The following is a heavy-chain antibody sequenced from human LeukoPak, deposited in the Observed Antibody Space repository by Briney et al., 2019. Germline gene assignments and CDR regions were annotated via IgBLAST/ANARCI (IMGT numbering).Heavy chain of an antibody. Sequence: GESLKISCKASGYIFTNYWIGWVRQMPGKGLEWMGIIYPRDSDTRYSPSFQGQVTISADKSISTAYLQWSSLKASDTAMYYCARLYGDIVATPDYWGQGTLVTVSS. CDR3: ARLYGDIVATPDY. D-gene: IGHD5-12*01. J-gene: IGHJ4*02. CDR1: GYIFTNYW. V-gene: IGHV5-51*01. CDR2: IYPRDSDT.